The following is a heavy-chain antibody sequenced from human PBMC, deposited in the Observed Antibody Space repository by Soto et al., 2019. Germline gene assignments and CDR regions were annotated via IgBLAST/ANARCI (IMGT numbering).Heavy chain of an antibody. J-gene: IGHJ5*02. CDR3: ASPKIAFYNWYDP. V-gene: IGHV4-39*01. Sequence: SETLSLTCTVSGGSISSSSYYWGWIRQPPGKGLEWIGSIYYSGSTYYNPSLKSRVTISVDTSKNQFSLKLSSVTAADTAVYYCASPKIAFYNWYDPWGQGTLVTVSS. CDR2: IYYSGST. D-gene: IGHD3-3*02. CDR1: GGSISSSSYY.